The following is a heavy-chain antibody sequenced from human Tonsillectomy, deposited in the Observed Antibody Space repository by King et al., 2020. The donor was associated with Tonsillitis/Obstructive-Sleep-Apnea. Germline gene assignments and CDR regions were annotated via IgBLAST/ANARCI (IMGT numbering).Heavy chain of an antibody. CDR1: GYTFTSYV. V-gene: IGHV7-4-1*02. CDR3: ARIGYGDTEYYYYYMDV. D-gene: IGHD4-17*01. J-gene: IGHJ6*03. Sequence: VQLVQSGSELKKPGASVKVSCKASGYTFTSYVMNWVRQAPGQGLEWMGWINTNTGNPTYAQGFTGRFVFSLDTSVSTAYLQISSLKVEDTAVYYCARIGYGDTEYYYYYMDVWGKGTTVTVSS. CDR2: INTNTGNP.